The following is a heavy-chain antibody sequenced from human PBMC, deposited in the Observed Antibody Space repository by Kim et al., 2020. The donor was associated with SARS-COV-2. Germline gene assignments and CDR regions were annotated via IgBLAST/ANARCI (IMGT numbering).Heavy chain of an antibody. CDR2: INAGNGNT. CDR1: GYTFTTYA. J-gene: IGHJ5*01. V-gene: IGHV1-3*01. CDR3: ARGYGFCSATSCQTADS. D-gene: IGHD2-2*03. Sequence: ASVKVSCKASGYTFTTYAMHWVRQAPGQRLEWMGWINAGNGNTKYSQKLQGRVTITRDTSASTVYMELSSLRVEDTAVYYCARGYGFCSATSCQTADSWG.